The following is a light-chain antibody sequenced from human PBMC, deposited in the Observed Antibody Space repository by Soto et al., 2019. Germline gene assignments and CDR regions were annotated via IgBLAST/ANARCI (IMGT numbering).Light chain of an antibody. Sequence: QSVLTQPPSVSGGPGQRVTISCTGRSSNIGAGYDVHWYQQLPGAAPKLLIYDNTNRPSGIPDRFSGSKSGTSASLAITGLQAEDEADYYCQSYDSSLSGYVFGSGTKLTVL. CDR1: SSNIGAGYD. CDR2: DNT. J-gene: IGLJ1*01. V-gene: IGLV1-40*01. CDR3: QSYDSSLSGYV.